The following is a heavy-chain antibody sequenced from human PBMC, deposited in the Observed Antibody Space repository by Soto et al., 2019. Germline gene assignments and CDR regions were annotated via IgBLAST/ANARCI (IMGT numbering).Heavy chain of an antibody. CDR2: ISAYNGHT. Sequence: QVQLVQSGVEVKKPGASVKVSCKAMGYIFTNYGLSWVRQAPGEGPEWLGWISAYNGHTKYAPKVQYRGALTPDTSPPTADVELRGLRSDDAAVYYCVRGDGGSFDHWGQGTLVLVSS. CDR1: GYIFTNYG. CDR3: VRGDGGSFDH. J-gene: IGHJ4*02. D-gene: IGHD3-16*01. V-gene: IGHV1-18*01.